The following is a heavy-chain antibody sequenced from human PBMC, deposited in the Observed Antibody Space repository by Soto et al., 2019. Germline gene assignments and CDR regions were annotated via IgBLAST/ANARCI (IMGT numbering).Heavy chain of an antibody. J-gene: IGHJ4*02. Sequence: SXTLSLTCTVSGGSMSTYYWNWIRQPPGNGLEWIGYIYYGGSANYNPSLKSRVTISVDTSKKQFSLKLSSVTAADTAVYHCARGGHCTNGVCSALDYWGQGTQVTVSS. CDR3: ARGGHCTNGVCSALDY. V-gene: IGHV4-59*08. D-gene: IGHD2-8*01. CDR2: IYYGGSA. CDR1: GGSMSTYY.